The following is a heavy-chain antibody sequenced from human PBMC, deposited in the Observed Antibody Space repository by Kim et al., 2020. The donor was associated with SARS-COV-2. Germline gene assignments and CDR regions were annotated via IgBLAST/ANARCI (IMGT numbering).Heavy chain of an antibody. D-gene: IGHD5-12*01. Sequence: GGSLRLSCAASGFTFSSYGMHWVRQAPGKGLEWVAVISYDVSNKYYADSVKGRFTISRDNSKNTLYLQMNSLRAEDTAVYYCAKGVDIVATITGMDVWGQGTTVTVSS. CDR3: AKGVDIVATITGMDV. V-gene: IGHV3-30*18. J-gene: IGHJ6*02. CDR1: GFTFSSYG. CDR2: ISYDVSNK.